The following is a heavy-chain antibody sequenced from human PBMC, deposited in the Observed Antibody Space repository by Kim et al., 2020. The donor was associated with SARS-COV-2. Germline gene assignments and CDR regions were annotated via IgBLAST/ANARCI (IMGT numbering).Heavy chain of an antibody. D-gene: IGHD1-26*01. CDR1: GDMFTSFG. V-gene: IGHV7-4-1*02. Sequence: DSVKVSCKASGDMFTSFGMNWVRQAPGQGLQWMGWTNTKNGESSYAQGFTGRFVFSWDTSVSTASLQISSLKAEDTAIYYCAPSGTFRFDYWGQGTLVTVSS. CDR3: APSGTFRFDY. CDR2: TNTKNGES. J-gene: IGHJ4*02.